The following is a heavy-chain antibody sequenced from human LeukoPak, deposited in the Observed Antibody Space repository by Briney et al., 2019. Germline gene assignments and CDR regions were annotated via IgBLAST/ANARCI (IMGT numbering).Heavy chain of an antibody. J-gene: IGHJ6*03. CDR3: ARGGLEFKSYYYMDV. CDR2: LYIGGTT. D-gene: IGHD5-24*01. CDR1: GSVFSSNY. V-gene: IGHV3-53*01. Sequence: GGSLRLSCAASGSVFSSNYMRWVRQAPGKGLEWVSVLYIGGTTGSSDSVKGRFTISGDISNTKVYLQMNSLRAEDTAVYHCARGGLEFKSYYYMDVWGKGATVTVSS.